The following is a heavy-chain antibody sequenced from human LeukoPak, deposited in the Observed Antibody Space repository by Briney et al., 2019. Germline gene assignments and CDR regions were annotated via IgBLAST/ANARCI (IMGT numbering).Heavy chain of an antibody. Sequence: PSETLSLTCTVSGGSISSYYWSWIRQPQGKGLEWIGYIYYSGSTNYNPSPKSRVTISVGTSKNQFSLKLSSVTAADTAVYYCARAPSSSRYNHDAFDIWGQGTMVTVSS. J-gene: IGHJ3*02. CDR1: GGSISSYY. CDR3: ARAPSSSRYNHDAFDI. D-gene: IGHD6-13*01. CDR2: IYYSGST. V-gene: IGHV4-59*01.